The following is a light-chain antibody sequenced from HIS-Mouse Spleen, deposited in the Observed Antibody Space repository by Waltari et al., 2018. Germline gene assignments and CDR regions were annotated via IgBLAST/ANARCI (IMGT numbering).Light chain of an antibody. CDR1: SSDVGGYNY. V-gene: IGLV2-14*03. J-gene: IGLJ2*01. CDR2: DVS. CDR3: SSYTSSSTLV. Sequence: QSALTQPASVSGSPGQSITISCTGTSSDVGGYNYVSWYQQHPGKAPNLMIYDVSNWPSGGSNRFSGSKSGNTASLTISGLQAEDEADYYCSSYTSSSTLVFGGGTKLTVL.